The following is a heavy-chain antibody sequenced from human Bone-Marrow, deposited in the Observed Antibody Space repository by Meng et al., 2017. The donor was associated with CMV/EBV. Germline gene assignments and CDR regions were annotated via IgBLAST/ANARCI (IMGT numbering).Heavy chain of an antibody. CDR3: ARARGGYYGSGSYRQGGRNAFDI. Sequence: SETLSLTCAVYGGSFSGYYWSWIRQPPGKGLEWIGEINHSGSTNYNPSLKSRVTISVDTSKNQFSLKPSSVTAADTAVYYCARARGGYYGSGSYRQGGRNAFDIWGQGTMVTGSS. CDR1: GGSFSGYY. D-gene: IGHD3-10*01. V-gene: IGHV4-34*01. CDR2: INHSGST. J-gene: IGHJ3*02.